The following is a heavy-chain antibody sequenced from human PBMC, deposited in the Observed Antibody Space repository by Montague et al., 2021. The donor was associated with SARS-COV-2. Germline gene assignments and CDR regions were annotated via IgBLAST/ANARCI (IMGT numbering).Heavy chain of an antibody. D-gene: IGHD3-22*01. V-gene: IGHV4-59*13. CDR1: GGSISSYY. J-gene: IGHJ4*02. Sequence: SETLSLTCTVSGGSISSYYRSWIRQPPGKGLEWIGYIYYSGSTNYNPSLKSRVTISVDTSKNQFSLKLSSVTAAGTAVYYCARDSHYYDSSGHFDYWGQGTLVTVSS. CDR3: ARDSHYYDSSGHFDY. CDR2: IYYSGST.